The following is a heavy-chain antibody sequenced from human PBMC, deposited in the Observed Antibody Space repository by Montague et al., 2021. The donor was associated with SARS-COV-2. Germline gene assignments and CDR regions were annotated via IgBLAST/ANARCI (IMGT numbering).Heavy chain of an antibody. CDR2: TSSIGCP. V-gene: IGHV4-39*01. D-gene: IGHD3-9*01. CDR1: GGSISSSSSY. CDR3: VRHPHYDGLNGPPDF. J-gene: IGHJ2*01. Sequence: SETLSLTCTVSGGSISSSSSYCGWILPLPGSSQESSGSTSSIGCPLNNHFLKCRAVTSVDTSKHQFSLRLSSETAAATAFYYCVRHPHYDGLNGPPDFWDHGTL.